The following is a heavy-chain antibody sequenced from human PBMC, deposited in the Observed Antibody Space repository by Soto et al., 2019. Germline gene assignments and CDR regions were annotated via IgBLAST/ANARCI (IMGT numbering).Heavy chain of an antibody. CDR1: GGYITGSSFS. Sequence: QRQLRESGPGLMKPSETLSLTCSVSGGYITGSSFSWGWIRQSPGTGLQWIGSLSYSGSTYYNPSLKGRVAISADTSKNAFSLELKLMTAADTATYFCARGLRWTRTFDFWGRGTLVTVSS. CDR3: ARGLRWTRTFDF. V-gene: IGHV4-39*01. CDR2: LSYSGST. D-gene: IGHD3-16*01. J-gene: IGHJ4*02.